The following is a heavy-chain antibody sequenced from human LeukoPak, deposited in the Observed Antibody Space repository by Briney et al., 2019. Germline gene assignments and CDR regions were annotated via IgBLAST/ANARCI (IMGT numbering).Heavy chain of an antibody. CDR1: GGSISSSSYY. Sequence: PSETLSLTCTVSGGSISSSSYYWGWIRQPPGKGLEWIGSIYYSGSTYYNPSLKSRVTISVDTSKNQFSLKPSSVTAADTAVYYCAGQDYGGNSGENYWGQGTLVTVSS. CDR2: IYYSGST. J-gene: IGHJ4*02. CDR3: AGQDYGGNSGENY. D-gene: IGHD4-23*01. V-gene: IGHV4-39*01.